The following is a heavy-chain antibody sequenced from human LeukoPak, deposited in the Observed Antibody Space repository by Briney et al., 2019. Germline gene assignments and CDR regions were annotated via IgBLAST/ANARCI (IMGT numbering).Heavy chain of an antibody. V-gene: IGHV1-46*01. J-gene: IGHJ4*02. Sequence: ASVKVSCKASGYTFTSYYMHWVRQAPGQGLEWMGIINPSRGSTSYAQKFQGRVTMTRDMSTSTVYMELSSLRSEDTAVYYCAREPTVLVGATGLFDYWGQGTLVTVSS. CDR1: GYTFTSYY. CDR2: INPSRGST. CDR3: AREPTVLVGATGLFDY. D-gene: IGHD1-26*01.